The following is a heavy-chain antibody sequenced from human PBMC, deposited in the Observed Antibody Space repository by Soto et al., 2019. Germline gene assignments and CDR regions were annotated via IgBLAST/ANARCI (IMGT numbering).Heavy chain of an antibody. CDR3: VRDVGQYCSTTRCYGGDY. D-gene: IGHD2-2*01. Sequence: ASVKVSCKASGYNFKAYGISWVRQAPGQGLEWMGWINPHNGNTTYAQGLQGWVTLTTDTSTSTAHLEVRSLRSDDTAMYYCVRDVGQYCSTTRCYGGDYWGQGSLVTVS. V-gene: IGHV1-18*04. CDR1: GYNFKAYG. J-gene: IGHJ4*02. CDR2: INPHNGNT.